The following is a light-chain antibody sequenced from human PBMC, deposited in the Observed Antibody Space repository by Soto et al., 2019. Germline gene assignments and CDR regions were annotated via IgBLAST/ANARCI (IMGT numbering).Light chain of an antibody. V-gene: IGKV1-33*01. J-gene: IGKJ5*01. CDR2: DAS. CDR3: QQYGHLIT. Sequence: DIQMTQSPSSLSPSVGDRVTITCQASQDISNYLNWYQQKLGKXPXXLIYDASNLETGVPSRFSGSASGTDFTFTISSLHPEVIATYYCQQYGHLITFGQGTRREIK. CDR1: QDISNY.